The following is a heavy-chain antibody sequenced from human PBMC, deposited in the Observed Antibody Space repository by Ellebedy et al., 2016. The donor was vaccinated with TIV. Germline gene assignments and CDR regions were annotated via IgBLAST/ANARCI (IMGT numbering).Heavy chain of an antibody. CDR1: GFTFSNYA. CDR2: SSNSGVST. V-gene: IGHV3-23*01. Sequence: GESLKISCAVSGFTFSNYAMSWVRRAPGKGLEWVSGSSNSGVSTYYADSVKGRFTISRDDSRNTISLHLNNLTAEDTATYFCAKDTAPYFGAFDYWGQGALVTVSS. D-gene: IGHD2-21*01. J-gene: IGHJ4*02. CDR3: AKDTAPYFGAFDY.